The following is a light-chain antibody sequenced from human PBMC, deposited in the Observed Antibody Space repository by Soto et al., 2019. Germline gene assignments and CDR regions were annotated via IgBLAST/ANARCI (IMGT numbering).Light chain of an antibody. J-gene: IGLJ1*01. CDR2: DVN. CDR1: SSDVGAYIF. CDR3: VSFAGGTYV. Sequence: QSVLTQPPSASGSPGQSVTISCTGTSSDVGAYIFVSWYQRHPGKAPKLMVYDVNRRPPGVPDRFFGSKSGNTASLTVSGLQAEDEADYYCVSFAGGTYVFGTGTKLTVL. V-gene: IGLV2-8*01.